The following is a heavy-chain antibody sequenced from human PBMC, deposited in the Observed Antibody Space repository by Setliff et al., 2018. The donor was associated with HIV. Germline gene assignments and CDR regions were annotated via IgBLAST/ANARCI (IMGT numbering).Heavy chain of an antibody. CDR3: AREEGNTPTAYYLHY. J-gene: IGHJ4*02. Sequence: VGSLRLSCAASGFTFNTYSIHWVRQAPGKGLEWVAVISFDGHQTHYAGSVKGRFTISRDNSKNTLYLQMNSLRAEDTAVYYCAREEGNTPTAYYLHYWGQGTLVTVSS. CDR1: GFTFNTYS. D-gene: IGHD3-10*01. V-gene: IGHV3-30*04. CDR2: ISFDGHQT.